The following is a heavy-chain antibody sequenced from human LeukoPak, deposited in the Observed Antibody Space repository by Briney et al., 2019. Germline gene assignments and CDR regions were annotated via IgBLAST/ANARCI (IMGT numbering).Heavy chain of an antibody. V-gene: IGHV3-23*01. CDR2: ISGSGGNT. J-gene: IGHJ4*02. D-gene: IGHD5-18*01. CDR1: GFTFSSDA. Sequence: GGSLRLSCAASGFTFSSDAMTWGRQAPGTGLEWVSGISGSGGNTYYADSVKGRFTISRDNSKNTLYLQMNSLRAEDTAVYYCAKRIQSAMATGYWGQGTLVTVSS. CDR3: AKRIQSAMATGY.